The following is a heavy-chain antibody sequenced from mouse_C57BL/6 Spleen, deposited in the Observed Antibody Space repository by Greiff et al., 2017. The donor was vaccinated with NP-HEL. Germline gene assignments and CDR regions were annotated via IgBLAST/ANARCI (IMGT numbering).Heavy chain of an antibody. J-gene: IGHJ4*01. D-gene: IGHD1-1*01. CDR2: IHPSASDT. Sequence: QVQLQQPGAELVKPGASVKVSCKASGYTFTSYWMHWVKQRPGQGLEWIGRIHPSASDTNYNQKFKGKATLTVDKSSSTAYMQLSSLTSEDSAVYYCAIGDYYGSSLISYAMDYWGQGTSVTVSS. CDR1: GYTFTSYW. CDR3: AIGDYYGSSLISYAMDY. V-gene: IGHV1-74*01.